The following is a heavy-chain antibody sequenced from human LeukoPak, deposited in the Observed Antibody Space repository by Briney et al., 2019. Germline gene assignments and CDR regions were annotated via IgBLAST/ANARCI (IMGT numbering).Heavy chain of an antibody. CDR1: GFTFSSYA. Sequence: PGGSLRLSCAASGFTFSSYAMSWVRQAPGKGLEWVSGISGSGVSTYYADSVKGRFTMTRDNSKNTLYLQINSLRAEDTAVYYCAKDRGAVITAPPDYWGQGILVTVSS. CDR2: ISGSGVST. D-gene: IGHD2-15*01. V-gene: IGHV3-23*01. CDR3: AKDRGAVITAPPDY. J-gene: IGHJ4*02.